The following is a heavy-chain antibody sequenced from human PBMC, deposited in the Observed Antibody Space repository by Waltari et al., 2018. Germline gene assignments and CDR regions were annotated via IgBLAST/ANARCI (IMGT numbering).Heavy chain of an antibody. J-gene: IGHJ2*01. CDR3: ARDLSWLVYGRPWYFDL. CDR2: IYYSGST. Sequence: QVQLQESGPGLVKPSETLSLTCTVSGGSISSHYWSWIRQPPGKGLEWIGYIYYSGSTYYNPSLKSRVTISVDTSKNQFSLKLSSMTAADTAVYYCARDLSWLVYGRPWYFDLWGRGTLVTVSS. D-gene: IGHD6-19*01. CDR1: GGSISSHY. V-gene: IGHV4-59*11.